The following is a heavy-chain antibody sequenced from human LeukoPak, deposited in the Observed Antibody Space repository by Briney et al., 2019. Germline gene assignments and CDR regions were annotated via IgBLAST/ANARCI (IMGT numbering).Heavy chain of an antibody. D-gene: IGHD4-17*01. CDR3: ARGGDGDPTGYYYGMDV. J-gene: IGHJ6*02. CDR1: GFTFSSYW. V-gene: IGHV3-7*01. Sequence: GGSLRLSCAASGFTFSSYWMSWVRQAPGKGLEWVANIKQDGSEKYYVDSVEGRFTISRDNAKNSLYLQMNSLRAEDTAVYYCARGGDGDPTGYYYGMDVWGQGTTVTVSS. CDR2: IKQDGSEK.